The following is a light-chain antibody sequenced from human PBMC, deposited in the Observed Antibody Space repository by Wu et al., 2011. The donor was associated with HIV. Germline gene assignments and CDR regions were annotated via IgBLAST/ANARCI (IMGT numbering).Light chain of an antibody. CDR3: QQYGSSPYT. V-gene: IGKV3-15*01. CDR2: GAS. CDR1: QSVSNN. Sequence: VVMTQSPATLSVSSGERTTLSCRASQSVSNNLAWYQQKPGQAPRLLMSGASTRATGIPARFSGSGSGTDFTLTISSLEPEDFAVYYCQQYGSSPYTFGQGTKLEIK. J-gene: IGKJ2*01.